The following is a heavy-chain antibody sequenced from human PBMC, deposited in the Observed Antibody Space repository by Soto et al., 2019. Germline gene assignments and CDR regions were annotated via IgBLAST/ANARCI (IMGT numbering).Heavy chain of an antibody. J-gene: IGHJ4*02. CDR2: IYRTGST. V-gene: IGHV4-4*02. CDR3: ASRDPGTSVDY. D-gene: IGHD1-7*01. CDR1: GGSFTSNNW. Sequence: SETLSLTCAVSGGSFTSNNWWTWVRQPTGQGLEWIGEIYRTGSTNYNPSLKSRVTISLDKSENQFSLKVTSLTAADTAVYYCASRDPGTSVDYWGQGTLVTVSS.